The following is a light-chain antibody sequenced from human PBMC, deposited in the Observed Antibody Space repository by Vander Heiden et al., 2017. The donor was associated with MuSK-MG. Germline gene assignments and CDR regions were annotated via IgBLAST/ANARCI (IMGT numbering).Light chain of an antibody. J-gene: IGKJ5*01. CDR3: QHDDTSTGT. CDR1: QSVSSSY. CDR2: GAS. V-gene: IGKV3-20*01. Sequence: EIVLTQSPGTLSLSPGERATLSCRASQSVSSSYLAWYQQKPGQAPRLLIYGASSRATGIPDRFSGSGSGTDFTLTISRLEPEDFAVYYCQHDDTSTGTFGQGTRLEIK.